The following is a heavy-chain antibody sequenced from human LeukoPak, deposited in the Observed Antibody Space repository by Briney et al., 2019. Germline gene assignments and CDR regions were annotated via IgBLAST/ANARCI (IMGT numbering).Heavy chain of an antibody. D-gene: IGHD2-15*01. CDR2: IYSSGST. J-gene: IGHJ1*01. CDR1: GGSISSSSNY. CDR3: ARGDSTSLSNFQH. V-gene: IGHV4-61*05. Sequence: ASETLSLTCSVSGGSISSSSNYWNWIRLPPGKGLEWIGYIYSSGSTNYNPSLKSRVTISGDRSKNQVSLRLSSVSAADTAIYYCARGDSTSLSNFQHWGQGTLVTVSS.